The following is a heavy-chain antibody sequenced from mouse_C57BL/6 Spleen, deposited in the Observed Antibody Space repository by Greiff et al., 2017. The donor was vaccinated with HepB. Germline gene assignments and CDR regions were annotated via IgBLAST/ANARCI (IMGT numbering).Heavy chain of an antibody. Sequence: QVQLKQPGAELVRPGTSVKLSCKASGYTFTSYWMHWVKQRPGQGLEWIGVIDPSDSYTNYNQKFKGKATLTVDTSSSTAYMQLSSLTSEDSAVYDCARYDSYYAMDYWGQGTSVTVSS. CDR1: GYTFTSYW. J-gene: IGHJ4*01. CDR3: ARYDSYYAMDY. CDR2: IDPSDSYT. D-gene: IGHD2-12*01. V-gene: IGHV1-59*01.